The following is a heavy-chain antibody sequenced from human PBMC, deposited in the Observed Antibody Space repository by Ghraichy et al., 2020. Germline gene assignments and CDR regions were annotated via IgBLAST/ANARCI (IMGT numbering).Heavy chain of an antibody. CDR1: GGSITSYF. J-gene: IGHJ6*02. V-gene: IGHV4-59*01. CDR2: IYYSGST. Sequence: SQTLSLTCTVSGGSITSYFWSWIRQPPGKGLEWIGYIYYSGSTNYNPSLKSRVTMSVDTSKNQFSLNLSSVTAADTAVYYCARTNYYYYVMDVWSQGTTVTVSS. CDR3: ARTNYYYYVMDV.